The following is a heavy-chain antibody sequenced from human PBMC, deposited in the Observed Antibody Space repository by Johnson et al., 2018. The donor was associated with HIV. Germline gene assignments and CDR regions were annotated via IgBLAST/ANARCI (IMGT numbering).Heavy chain of an antibody. V-gene: IGHV3-20*04. D-gene: IGHD5-12*01. J-gene: IGHJ3*02. CDR3: ARERRSDYDYDAFDI. Sequence: VQLVESGGGVVRPGGSLRLSCAASGFTFDDYGMTWVRQAPGKGLEWVSGIDGTGGSSGSADPVKVRFSISRDNGKHSLYLQMKSLRVEDTAVYYCARERRSDYDYDAFDIWGPGTMVTVSS. CDR1: GFTFDDYG. CDR2: IDGTGGSS.